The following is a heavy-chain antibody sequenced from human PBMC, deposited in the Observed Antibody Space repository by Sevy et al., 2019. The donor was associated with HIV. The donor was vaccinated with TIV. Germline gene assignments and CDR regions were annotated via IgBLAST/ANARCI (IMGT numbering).Heavy chain of an antibody. CDR1: GASISSTIYY. V-gene: IGHV4-39*01. CDR2: IHHSGST. D-gene: IGHD3-22*01. Sequence: SETLSLTCSVSGASISSTIYYWAWIRQSPGKGLEWFGSIHHSGSTYYNLSLKSRVTISVDTSKNQYSQKMNTVTAAATAVYYCAKHCAHYFDNSGYGEAFDIWGQGTKVTVSS. CDR3: AKHCAHYFDNSGYGEAFDI. J-gene: IGHJ3*02.